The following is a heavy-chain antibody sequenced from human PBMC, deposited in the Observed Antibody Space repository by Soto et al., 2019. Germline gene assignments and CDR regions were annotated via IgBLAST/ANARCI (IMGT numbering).Heavy chain of an antibody. CDR2: ISSTENSGRK. CDR3: AKANRHWSGNSCYYFDY. J-gene: IGHJ4*02. Sequence: EVQLLESGGGLVQPGGSLRLSCAASGFTFSAYGMNWVRQAPGKGLEWVSTISSTENSGRKLDADSVQGRFTSSTDNSKNTLYLQMKSLKSEDTAVYYCAKANRHWSGNSCYYFDYWGQGTLGTVSS. CDR1: GFTFSAYG. V-gene: IGHV3-23*01. D-gene: IGHD2-15*01.